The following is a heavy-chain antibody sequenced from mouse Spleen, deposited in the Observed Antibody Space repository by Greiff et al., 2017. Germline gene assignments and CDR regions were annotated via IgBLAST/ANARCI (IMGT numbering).Heavy chain of an antibody. J-gene: IGHJ2*01. Sequence: EVKLMESGGGLVKPGGSLKLSCAASGFTFSSYAMSWVRQTPEKRLEWVATISSGGSYTYYPDSVKGRFTISRDNAKNTLYLQMSSLRSEDTAMYYCARFRYDVDYFDYWGQGTTLTVSS. CDR2: ISSGGSYT. CDR1: GFTFSSYA. V-gene: IGHV5-9-1*01. D-gene: IGHD2-14*01. CDR3: ARFRYDVDYFDY.